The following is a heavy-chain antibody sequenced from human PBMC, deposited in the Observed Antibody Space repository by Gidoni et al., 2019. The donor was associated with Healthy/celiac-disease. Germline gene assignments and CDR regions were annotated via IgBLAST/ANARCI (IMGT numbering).Heavy chain of an antibody. D-gene: IGHD3-22*01. V-gene: IGHV4-4*07. CDR2: IYTSGST. Sequence: QVQLQESGPGLVKPSETLSLTCTVSGGSISSYYLSWIRQPAGKGLEWIGRIYTSGSTRYNPSLNSRVTMSVDTSKNQFSLKLSSVTAADTAVYYCARADYYDSSGYYPETNDAFDIWGQGTMVTVSS. CDR1: GGSISSYY. CDR3: ARADYYDSSGYYPETNDAFDI. J-gene: IGHJ3*02.